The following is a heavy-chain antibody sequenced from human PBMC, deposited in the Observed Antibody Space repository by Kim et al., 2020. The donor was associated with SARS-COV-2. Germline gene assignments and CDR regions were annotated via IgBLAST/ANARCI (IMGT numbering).Heavy chain of an antibody. CDR3: ARVGYEYVGGSYRDYYYYYGMDV. V-gene: IGHV3-11*05. Sequence: GGSLRLSCTASGFTFSDYYLSWIRQAPGKGLEWVSYISSSSSNTNYADSVKGRFTTSSDTANNSLYLQRPSRRAEDTAVYYCARVGYEYVGGSYRDYYYYYGMDVWGQGTTVTVSS. D-gene: IGHD3-16*02. CDR2: ISSSSSNT. J-gene: IGHJ6*02. CDR1: GFTFSDYY.